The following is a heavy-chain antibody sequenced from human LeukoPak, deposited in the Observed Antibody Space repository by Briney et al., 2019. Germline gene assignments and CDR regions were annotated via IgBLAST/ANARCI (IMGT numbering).Heavy chain of an antibody. D-gene: IGHD3-3*01. CDR3: ARTPGGYYYYFDY. CDR2: ISYDGSNK. J-gene: IGHJ4*02. CDR1: GFTFSSYA. V-gene: IGHV3-30-3*01. Sequence: GGSLRLSCAASGFTFSSYAMPWVRQAPGKGLEWVAVISYDGSNKYYADSVKGRFTISRDNSKNTLYLQMNSLRAEDTAVYYCARTPGGYYYYFDYWGQGTLVTVSS.